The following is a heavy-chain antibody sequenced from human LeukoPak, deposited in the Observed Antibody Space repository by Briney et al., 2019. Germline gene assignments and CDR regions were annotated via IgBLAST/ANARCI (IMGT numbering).Heavy chain of an antibody. J-gene: IGHJ4*02. V-gene: IGHV3-11*01. CDR2: ISTSGTTI. D-gene: IGHD6-19*01. CDR1: EFTFSDYY. CDR3: ARDTRSSGWYVPAY. Sequence: PGGSLRLSCAASEFTFSDYYMSWIRQAPGKGLEWLSYISTSGTTIYYADSVKGRFTISRDNAKNSLHLQMNSLRAEDTAVYYCARDTRSSGWYVPAYWGQGTLVTVSS.